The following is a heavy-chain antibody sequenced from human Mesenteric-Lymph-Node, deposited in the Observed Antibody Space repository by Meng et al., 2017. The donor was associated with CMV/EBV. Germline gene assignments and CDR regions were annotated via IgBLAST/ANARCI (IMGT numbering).Heavy chain of an antibody. CDR2: INHSGST. CDR1: GGSFSGYY. J-gene: IGHJ4*02. V-gene: IGHV4-34*01. Sequence: QVQLQQCGAGLLKPSDTLSLTCAVYGGSFSGYYWSWIRQPPGKGLEWIGEINHSGSTNYNPSLKSRVTISVDTSKNQFSLKLSSVTAADTAVYYCARHQRWLKSEGGFNYWGQGTLVTVSS. CDR3: ARHQRWLKSEGGFNY. D-gene: IGHD4-23*01.